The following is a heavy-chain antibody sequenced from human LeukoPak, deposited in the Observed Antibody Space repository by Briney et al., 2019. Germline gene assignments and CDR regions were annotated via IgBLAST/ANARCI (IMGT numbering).Heavy chain of an antibody. D-gene: IGHD3-9*01. Sequence: ASVKVSCKASGYTFNNYGISWVRQAPGQGLEWMGWVTSYNGDTNYAQKFHGRVTMTTDTSTSTAYMEPRSLRFDDTAIYYCAKDWHILTGRNCFDPWGQGTLVTVSS. CDR2: VTSYNGDT. CDR1: GYTFNNYG. CDR3: AKDWHILTGRNCFDP. V-gene: IGHV1-18*01. J-gene: IGHJ5*02.